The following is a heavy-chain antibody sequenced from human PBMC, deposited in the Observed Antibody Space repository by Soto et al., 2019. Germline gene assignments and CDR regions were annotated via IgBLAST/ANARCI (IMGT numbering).Heavy chain of an antibody. V-gene: IGHV3-30*18. CDR3: AKLPSSQPASFDY. D-gene: IGHD6-6*01. CDR2: ISYDGSNK. Sequence: QVQLVESGGGVVQPGRSLRLSCAASGFTFSSYGMHWVRQAPGKGLEWVAVISYDGSNKYYADSVKGRFTSSRDNSKNTLYLQMNSLRAEDTAVYYCAKLPSSQPASFDYWGQGTLVTVSS. CDR1: GFTFSSYG. J-gene: IGHJ4*02.